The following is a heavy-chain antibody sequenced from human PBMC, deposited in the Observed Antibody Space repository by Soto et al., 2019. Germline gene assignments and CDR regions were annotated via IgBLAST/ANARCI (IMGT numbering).Heavy chain of an antibody. CDR3: ATEGAAAAKMFDY. J-gene: IGHJ4*02. D-gene: IGHD6-13*01. CDR1: GFTFTSYY. Sequence: QVHLVQSGAEVKKPGASVKVSCKASGFTFTSYYMHWVRQAPGQGLEWMGLINPYDDTTDYAQKFQGTRAVTRDTSTNIVYMELRSLRAEDTAVYYCATEGAAAAKMFDYWDQGTLVTVSS. V-gene: IGHV1-46*01. CDR2: INPYDDTT.